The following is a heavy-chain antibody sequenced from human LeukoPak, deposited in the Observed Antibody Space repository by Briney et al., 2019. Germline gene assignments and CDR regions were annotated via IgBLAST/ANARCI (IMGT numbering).Heavy chain of an antibody. CDR1: RYTFTRYA. J-gene: IGHJ3*02. V-gene: IGHV1-69*13. CDR2: IIPIFGTA. Sequence: GASVKVSCKASRYTFTRYAMNWVRQAPGQGLEWMGGIIPIFGTANYAQKFQGRVTITADESTSTAYMELSSLRSEDTAVYYCARVPPGGAFDIWGQGTMVTVFS. CDR3: ARVPPGGAFDI. D-gene: IGHD1-1*01.